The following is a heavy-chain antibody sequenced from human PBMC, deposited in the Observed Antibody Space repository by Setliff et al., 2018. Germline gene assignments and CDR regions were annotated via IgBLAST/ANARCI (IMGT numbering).Heavy chain of an antibody. CDR1: GFTFTTYW. V-gene: IGHV3-74*01. J-gene: IGHJ6*03. CDR3: TRVWSMVSDSYYFYMDV. D-gene: IGHD2-8*02. Sequence: RGSLKISCAASGFTFTTYWMYWVRQSPGKGLAWVSRINSDGSSTTYADSVKGRFTISRDNAKNTLYLQMNSLRAEDTAVYFCTRVWSMVSDSYYFYMDVWGKGTTVTVSS. CDR2: INSDGSST.